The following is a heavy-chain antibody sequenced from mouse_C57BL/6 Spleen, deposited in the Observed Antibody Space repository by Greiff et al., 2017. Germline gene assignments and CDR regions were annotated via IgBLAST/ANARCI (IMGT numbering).Heavy chain of an antibody. Sequence: QVQLQQSGAELMKPGASVKLSCKATGYTFTGYWIEWVKQRPGHGLEWIGEILPGSGITNYNEKFKGKATFTADTSSNTAYMQLSRLTTEDSAIYYCARGTYYSNYYYAMDYWGQGTSVTVSS. CDR1: GYTFTGYW. V-gene: IGHV1-9*01. CDR3: ARGTYYSNYYYAMDY. J-gene: IGHJ4*01. CDR2: ILPGSGIT. D-gene: IGHD2-5*01.